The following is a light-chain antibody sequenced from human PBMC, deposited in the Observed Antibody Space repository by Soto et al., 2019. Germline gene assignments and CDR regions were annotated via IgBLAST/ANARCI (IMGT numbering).Light chain of an antibody. V-gene: IGKV4-1*01. CDR3: QQYYSTPLT. Sequence: DIVMTQSPDSLAVSLGEKATINCKSSQSVLFSSNNKNYLAWYQQKPGQPPKLLIYWASTRESVVPDRFSGSGSGTVFTLTISSLQAEYVAVYYCQQYYSTPLTFGQGTKVEIK. J-gene: IGKJ1*01. CDR2: WAS. CDR1: QSVLFSSNNKNY.